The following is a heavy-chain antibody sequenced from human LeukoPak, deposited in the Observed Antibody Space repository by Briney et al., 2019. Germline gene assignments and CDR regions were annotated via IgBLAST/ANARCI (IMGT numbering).Heavy chain of an antibody. CDR3: ARDPVEYDSSGYYSTAEYFQH. V-gene: IGHV1-69*04. CDR2: IIPILGIA. Sequence: SVKVSCKASGGTFSSYAISWVRQAPGQGLEWMGRIIPILGIANYAQKFQGRVTITADKSTSTAYMELSSLRSEDTAVYYCARDPVEYDSSGYYSTAEYFQHWGQGTLVTVSS. J-gene: IGHJ1*01. CDR1: GGTFSSYA. D-gene: IGHD3-22*01.